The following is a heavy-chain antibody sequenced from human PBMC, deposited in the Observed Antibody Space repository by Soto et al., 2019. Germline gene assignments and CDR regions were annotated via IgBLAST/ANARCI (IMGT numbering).Heavy chain of an antibody. J-gene: IGHJ5*02. Sequence: ASVKVSCKASGYTFTSYDINWVRQATGQGLEWMGWMNPNSGNTGYAQKFQGRVTMTRNTSISTAYMELSSLRSEDTAVYYCARRFITGTLEINWFDPWGQGTLVTVSS. V-gene: IGHV1-8*01. CDR1: GYTFTSYD. D-gene: IGHD1-20*01. CDR2: MNPNSGNT. CDR3: ARRFITGTLEINWFDP.